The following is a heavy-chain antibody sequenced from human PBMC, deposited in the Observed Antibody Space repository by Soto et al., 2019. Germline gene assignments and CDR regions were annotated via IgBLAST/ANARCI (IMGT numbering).Heavy chain of an antibody. D-gene: IGHD2-21*02. J-gene: IGHJ4*02. CDR2: ISYDGSNK. V-gene: IGHV3-30-3*01. CDR3: ARGVGGDSDLPFDY. Sequence: QVQLVESGGGVVQPGRSLRLSCAASGFTFSSYAMHWVRQAPGKGLEWVAVISYDGSNKYYADSVKGRFTISRDNSKNTLYLQMNSLRAEDTAVYYCARGVGGDSDLPFDYWGQGTLVTVSS. CDR1: GFTFSSYA.